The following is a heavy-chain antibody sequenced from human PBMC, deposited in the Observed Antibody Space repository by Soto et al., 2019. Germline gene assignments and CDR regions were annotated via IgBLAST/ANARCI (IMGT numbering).Heavy chain of an antibody. J-gene: IGHJ6*02. CDR1: VDSFTNYW. Sequence: GESLKISCKVSVDSFTNYWIAWVRQMPGKGLEWMGIIHPGDSESRYSPSFQGQVTISADKSITTAYLQWSSLKASDTAMYYCARQIGHYGLDVWGQGTTVTVSS. CDR2: IHPGDSES. V-gene: IGHV5-51*01. CDR3: ARQIGHYGLDV.